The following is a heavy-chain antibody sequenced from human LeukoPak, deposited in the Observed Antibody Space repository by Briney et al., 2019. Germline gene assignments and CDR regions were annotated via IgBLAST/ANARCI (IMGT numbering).Heavy chain of an antibody. CDR1: GFTFSSYW. V-gene: IGHV3-7*01. D-gene: IGHD5-24*01. CDR2: IKTDGSLT. Sequence: PGGSLRLSCVASGFTFSSYWMTWVRQAPGKGLEWVANIKTDGSLTYYVDSVKGRFTISRDNAKNSLYLQMNSLRAEDTAVYYCARGRDGYNFDYWGQGTLVTVSS. J-gene: IGHJ4*02. CDR3: ARGRDGYNFDY.